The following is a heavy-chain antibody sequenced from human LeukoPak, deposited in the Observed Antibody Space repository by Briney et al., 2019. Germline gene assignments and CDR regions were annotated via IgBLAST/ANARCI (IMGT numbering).Heavy chain of an antibody. CDR1: GFTFSSYW. Sequence: GGSLRLSCAASGFTFSSYWMSWVRQTPGKGLEWVANIKQDGTKKYYVNSVKGRFSIFRDNAKNSLSLQMDSLTAEDTAVYYCAKDFPDSRESLTGHWFDPRGQGTLVTVSS. CDR3: AKDFPDSRESLTGHWFDP. CDR2: IKQDGTKK. D-gene: IGHD3-10*01. V-gene: IGHV3-7*01. J-gene: IGHJ5*02.